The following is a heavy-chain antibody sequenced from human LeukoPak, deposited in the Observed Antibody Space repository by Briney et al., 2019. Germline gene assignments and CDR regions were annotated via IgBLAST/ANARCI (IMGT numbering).Heavy chain of an antibody. CDR2: IYYSGST. D-gene: IGHD6-19*01. CDR1: GGSISSYY. J-gene: IGHJ4*02. Sequence: SETLSLTCTVSGGSISSYYWSWIRQPPGKGPEWIGYIYYSGSTNYNPSLKSRVTISVDTSKNQFSLKLSSVTAADTAVYYCASGYSSGQYYFDYWGQGTLVTVSS. CDR3: ASGYSSGQYYFDY. V-gene: IGHV4-59*01.